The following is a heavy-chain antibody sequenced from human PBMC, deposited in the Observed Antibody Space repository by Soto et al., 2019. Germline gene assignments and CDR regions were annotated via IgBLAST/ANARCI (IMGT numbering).Heavy chain of an antibody. Sequence: SETLSLTCTVSGGSISSGPYSWGWIRQPPGKGLEWIGTFYYSGSTNYNPSLESRVTISVDTSKNQFSLKLSSVTAADTAMYYCARAGVATIYPGNNWFDPWGQRTPVTVSS. CDR1: GGSISSGPYS. V-gene: IGHV4-39*01. CDR2: FYYSGST. CDR3: ARAGVATIYPGNNWFDP. J-gene: IGHJ5*02. D-gene: IGHD5-12*01.